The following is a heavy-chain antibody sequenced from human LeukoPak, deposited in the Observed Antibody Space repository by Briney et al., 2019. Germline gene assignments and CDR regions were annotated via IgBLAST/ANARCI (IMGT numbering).Heavy chain of an antibody. J-gene: IGHJ6*02. CDR3: ARGAPSGYYCYGMDV. D-gene: IGHD7-27*01. CDR2: IYHSGST. V-gene: IGHV4-30-2*01. Sequence: SETLSLTCAVSGGSISSGGYSWSWIRQPPGKGLEWIGYIYHSGSTYYNPSLKSRVTISVNRSKNQFSLKLSSVTAADTAVYYCARGAPSGYYCYGMDVWGQGTTVTVSS. CDR1: GGSISSGGYS.